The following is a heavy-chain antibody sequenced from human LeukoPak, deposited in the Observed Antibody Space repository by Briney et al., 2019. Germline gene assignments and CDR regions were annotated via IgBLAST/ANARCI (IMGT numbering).Heavy chain of an antibody. CDR3: ARDSEVHDFWSGFGMDV. CDR1: GFTFSDYY. Sequence: PGGSLRLSCAASGFTFSDYYMSWIRQAPGKGLEWVSYISSSGSTIYYADSVKGRFTISRDNAKNSLYLQMSSLRAEDTAVYYCARDSEVHDFWSGFGMDVWGQGTTVTVSS. V-gene: IGHV3-11*04. J-gene: IGHJ6*02. CDR2: ISSSGSTI. D-gene: IGHD3-3*01.